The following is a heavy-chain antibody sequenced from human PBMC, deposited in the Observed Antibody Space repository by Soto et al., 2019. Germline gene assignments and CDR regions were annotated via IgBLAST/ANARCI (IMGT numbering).Heavy chain of an antibody. CDR3: AHRKDGSGSYPF. D-gene: IGHD3-10*01. CDR2: IYWDDDK. V-gene: IGHV2-5*02. J-gene: IGHJ4*02. Sequence: GLDLEWLALIYWDDDKRYSPSLKSRLTITKDTSKNQVVLTMTNMDPVDTGTYYCAHRKDGSGSYPFWGQGTLVTVSS.